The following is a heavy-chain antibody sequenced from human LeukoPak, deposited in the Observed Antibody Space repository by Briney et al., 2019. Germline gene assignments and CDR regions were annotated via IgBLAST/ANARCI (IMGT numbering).Heavy chain of an antibody. V-gene: IGHV3-30*18. CDR1: GFTFSSYG. CDR2: ISHDGSNK. CDR3: AKEGGQWLGPDAFDI. D-gene: IGHD6-19*01. J-gene: IGHJ3*02. Sequence: GGSLRLSCAASGFTFSSYGMHWVRQAPGKGLEWVAVISHDGSNKYYADSVKGRFTISRDNSKNTLYLQMNSLRAEDTAVYYCAKEGGQWLGPDAFDIWGQGTMVTVSS.